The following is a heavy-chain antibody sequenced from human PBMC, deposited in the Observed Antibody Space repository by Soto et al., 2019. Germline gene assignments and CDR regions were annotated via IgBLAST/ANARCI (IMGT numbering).Heavy chain of an antibody. Sequence: GGSLRLSCAASGFTFSNAWMSWVRQAPGKGLEWVGRIKSKTDGGTTDYAAPVKGRFTISRDDSKNTLYLQMNSLKTEDTAVYYCTTASGYDFLYFDYWGQGTLVTVSS. CDR2: IKSKTDGGTT. J-gene: IGHJ4*02. CDR3: TTASGYDFLYFDY. D-gene: IGHD5-12*01. V-gene: IGHV3-15*01. CDR1: GFTFSNAW.